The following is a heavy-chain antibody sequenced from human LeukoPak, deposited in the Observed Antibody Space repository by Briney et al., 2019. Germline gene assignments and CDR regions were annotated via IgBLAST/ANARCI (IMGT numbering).Heavy chain of an antibody. V-gene: IGHV3-23*01. CDR2: ISGGGENT. Sequence: GGSLRLSCAASGFTFRNFAMSWVRQAPGEGPEWVSTISGGGENTYNADSVKGRFTISRDNSKNTLYLQMNSLRAEDTAVYYCAKGLARHTSAGCGYWGQGTLVTVSS. CDR3: AKGLARHTSAGCGY. CDR1: GFTFRNFA. D-gene: IGHD2-2*02. J-gene: IGHJ4*02.